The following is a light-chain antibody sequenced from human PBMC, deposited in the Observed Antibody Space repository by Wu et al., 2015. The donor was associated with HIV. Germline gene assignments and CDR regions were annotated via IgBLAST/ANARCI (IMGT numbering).Light chain of an antibody. CDR2: DTS. J-gene: IGKJ4*01. V-gene: IGKV3-20*01. Sequence: EIVLTQSPATLSLSPGERATLSCRASQSVSSYLAWYQQKPGQAPRLLIFDTSTRATGVSDRFSGSGSGTDFTLTISRLEPEDFAVYHCQQYGSSPLTFGGGTKVEIK. CDR1: QSVSSY. CDR3: QQYGSSPLT.